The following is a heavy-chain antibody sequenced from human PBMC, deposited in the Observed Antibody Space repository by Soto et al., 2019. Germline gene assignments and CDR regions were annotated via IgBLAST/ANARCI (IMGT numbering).Heavy chain of an antibody. V-gene: IGHV1-69*01. CDR3: ARDDTTHCGDDCYRYFYYGMDV. J-gene: IGHJ6*02. D-gene: IGHD2-21*02. CDR2: IIPTLGTT. Sequence: QVQLVQSGTEVKTPGSSVKVSCKASGGSFSKFAINWVRQAPGQGLEWMGGIIPTLGTTDYADKFQGRVTITADEATRTAYKEPSGLRSEDTAVYYCARDDTTHCGDDCYRYFYYGMDVWGQGTTVTVSS. CDR1: GGSFSKFA.